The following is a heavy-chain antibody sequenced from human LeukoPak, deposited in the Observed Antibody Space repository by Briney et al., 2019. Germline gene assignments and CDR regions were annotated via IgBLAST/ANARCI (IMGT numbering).Heavy chain of an antibody. D-gene: IGHD2-15*01. CDR2: ISSSSSYI. CDR3: ATKTVVVAATARLYYYYYYMDV. CDR1: GFTFSSYS. V-gene: IGHV3-21*01. Sequence: GGSLRLSCAASGFTFSSYSMNWVRQAPGKGLEWVSSISSSSSYIYYADSVKGRFTISRDNAKNSLYLQMNSLRAEDTAVYYCATKTVVVAATARLYYYYYYMDVWGKGTTVTVSS. J-gene: IGHJ6*03.